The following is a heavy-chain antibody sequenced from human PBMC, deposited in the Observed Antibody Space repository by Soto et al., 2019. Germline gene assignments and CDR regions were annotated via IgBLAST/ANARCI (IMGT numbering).Heavy chain of an antibody. CDR1: GGTFSSNP. J-gene: IGHJ4*02. CDR2: TIPTFGAG. CDR3: ARRQTSGYNRYFDS. V-gene: IGHV1-69*06. D-gene: IGHD5-12*01. Sequence: ASVKVSCKASGGTFSSNPISWMRQAPGQGLEWMGGTIPTFGAGSYAQRLQGRLTITADKSTNTAYMELSSLRPEDTAVYYCARRQTSGYNRYFDSWGQGTLVTVSS.